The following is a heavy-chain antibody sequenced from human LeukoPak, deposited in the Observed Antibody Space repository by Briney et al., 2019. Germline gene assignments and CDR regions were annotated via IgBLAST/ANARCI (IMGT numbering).Heavy chain of an antibody. J-gene: IGHJ4*02. CDR3: ARATYCSGGSCYSSPLPDY. V-gene: IGHV3-33*01. D-gene: IGHD2-15*01. CDR2: IWYDGSNK. CDR1: GFTFSSYG. Sequence: PGGSLRLSCAASGFTFSSYGMHWVRQAPGKGLEWVAVIWYDGSNKYYADSVKGRFTISRDNSKNTLYLQMNSLRAEDTAVYYCARATYCSGGSCYSSPLPDYWGQGTLVTVSS.